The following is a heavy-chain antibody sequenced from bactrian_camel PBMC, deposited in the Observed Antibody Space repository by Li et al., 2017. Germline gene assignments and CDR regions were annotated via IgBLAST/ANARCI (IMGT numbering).Heavy chain of an antibody. J-gene: IGHJ4*01. CDR1: GDTSSGDC. CDR3: AAGLWWMVRRTQDFTY. Sequence: VQLVESGGRLVQPGGSLRLSCAASGDTSSGDCMGWFRQPPGKAREGVAVLYTGGHFTYYADSVKGRFTLSQGDAKNTVYLQMNSLKPEDTAMYFCAAGLWWMVRRTQDFTYWGRGTQVTVS. CDR2: LYTGGHFT. V-gene: IGHV3S31*01. D-gene: IGHD3*01.